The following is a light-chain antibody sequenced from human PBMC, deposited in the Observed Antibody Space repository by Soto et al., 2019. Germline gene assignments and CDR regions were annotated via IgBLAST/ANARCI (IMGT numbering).Light chain of an antibody. J-gene: IGKJ1*01. CDR1: QSVTSGY. CDR3: QQYGSSTWT. CDR2: GAS. Sequence: EIVLTQSPGTLSLSPGERATLSCRASQSVTSGYLGWYQQKPGQAPRLLIYGASSRVPGIPDRFSGSGSGTDFSLTISRLEPEDFAVYYCQQYGSSTWTFGQGTKVDI. V-gene: IGKV3-20*01.